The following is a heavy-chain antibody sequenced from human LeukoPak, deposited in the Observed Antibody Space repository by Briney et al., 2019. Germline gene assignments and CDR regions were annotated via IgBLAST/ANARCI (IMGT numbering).Heavy chain of an antibody. J-gene: IGHJ4*02. CDR1: GGSISSSKW. V-gene: IGHV4-4*02. CDR3: ATGASSSVADY. Sequence: KASETLSLTCAVSGGSISSSKWCSWVRQPPGKGLEWIGEIYHSGSTNYNPSLKSRVTISVDKSKNQFSLNLSSVTAADTAVYYCATGASSSVADYWGQGTLVTVSS. D-gene: IGHD6-6*01. CDR2: IYHSGST.